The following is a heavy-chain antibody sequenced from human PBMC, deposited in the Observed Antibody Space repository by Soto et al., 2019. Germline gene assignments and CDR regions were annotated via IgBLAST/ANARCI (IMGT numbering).Heavy chain of an antibody. CDR2: ISSTTNYI. Sequence: PGGSLRLSCAASGFTFTRYSMNWVRQAPGKGLEWVSSISSTTNYIYYADSMKGRFTVSRDNAKNSVYLEMNSLSAEDTAVYYCARESEDLTSNFDCWGQGTLVTVSS. CDR1: GFTFTRYS. J-gene: IGHJ4*02. CDR3: ARESEDLTSNFDC. V-gene: IGHV3-21*01.